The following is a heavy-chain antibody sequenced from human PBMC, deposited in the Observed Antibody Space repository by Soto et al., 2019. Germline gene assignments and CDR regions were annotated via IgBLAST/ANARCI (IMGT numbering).Heavy chain of an antibody. CDR2: IYWNDDK. D-gene: IGHD2-21*01. Sequence: QITLKESGPTLVKPTQTLTLTCSFSGFSLSTSGVGVGWIRQPPGKAPEWLGIIYWNDDKRYSPSLKTRVTITTDTSRDKGVLTMTSVKADDTATYYCAHDTSGWRWLPDVWGQGTTVTVS. V-gene: IGHV2-5*01. CDR1: GFSLSTSGVG. CDR3: AHDTSGWRWLPDV. J-gene: IGHJ6*02.